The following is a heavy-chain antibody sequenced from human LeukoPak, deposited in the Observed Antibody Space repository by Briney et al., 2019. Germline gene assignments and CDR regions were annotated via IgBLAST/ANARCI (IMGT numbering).Heavy chain of an antibody. D-gene: IGHD3/OR15-3a*01. V-gene: IGHV3-23*01. CDR3: AKDLFGPPYFDY. CDR2: ISGSGGST. CDR1: GFTFSSYG. Sequence: GGSLRLSCAASGFTFSSYGMSWVRQAPGKGLEWVSAISGSGGSTYYADSVKGRFTISRDNSKNTLYLQMNSLRAEDTAAYYCAKDLFGPPYFDYWGQGTLVTVSS. J-gene: IGHJ4*02.